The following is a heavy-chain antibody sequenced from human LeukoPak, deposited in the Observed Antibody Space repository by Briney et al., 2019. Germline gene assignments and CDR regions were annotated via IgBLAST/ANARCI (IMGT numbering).Heavy chain of an antibody. CDR3: ARDERRYCSDSSCYPGDY. J-gene: IGHJ4*02. V-gene: IGHV3-21*01. Sequence: GESLRLSCAASGFTFSSYAMKWVRQAPGKGLEWVSAISRTSAYIYYSDSVKGRFTISRDNAKNSVYLQIDSMRAEDTAVYYCARDERRYCSDSSCYPGDYWGQGTLVTVSS. D-gene: IGHD2-2*01. CDR2: ISRTSAYI. CDR1: GFTFSSYA.